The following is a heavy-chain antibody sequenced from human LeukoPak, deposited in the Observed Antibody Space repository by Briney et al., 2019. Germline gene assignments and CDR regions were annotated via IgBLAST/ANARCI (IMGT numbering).Heavy chain of an antibody. Sequence: GGSLRLSCAASGFTFSSYAMSWVRQALGKGLEWVSAISGSGGSTYYADSVKGRFTISRDNSKNTLYLQMNSLRAEDTAVYYCAKLRWLQYYYFDYWGQGTLVTVSS. D-gene: IGHD5-24*01. CDR1: GFTFSSYA. V-gene: IGHV3-23*01. CDR3: AKLRWLQYYYFDY. CDR2: ISGSGGST. J-gene: IGHJ4*02.